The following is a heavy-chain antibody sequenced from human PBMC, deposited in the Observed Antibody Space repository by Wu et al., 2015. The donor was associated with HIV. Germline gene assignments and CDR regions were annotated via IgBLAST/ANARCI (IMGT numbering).Heavy chain of an antibody. CDR2: IIPIFGTA. D-gene: IGHD3-9*01. CDR1: GGTFSSYA. J-gene: IGHJ6*03. V-gene: IGHV1-69*12. CDR3: ARVTQTGYYPDYYYYYMDV. Sequence: QVQLVQSGAEVKKPGSSVKVSCKASGGTFSSYAISWVRQAPGQGLEWMGGIIPIFGTANYAQKFQGRVTITADESTSTAYMELSSLRSEDTAVYYCARVTQTGYYPDYYYYYMDVWGKGTTVTVSS.